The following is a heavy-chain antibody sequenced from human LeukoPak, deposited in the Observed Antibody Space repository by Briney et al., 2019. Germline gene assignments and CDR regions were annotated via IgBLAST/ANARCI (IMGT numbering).Heavy chain of an antibody. CDR2: IDWDNDK. J-gene: IGHJ3*02. V-gene: IGHV2-70*11. Sequence: SGPTLVNPTQSLTLTCTFSGFSLSSFGMCVSWIRQAPGEALEWLARIDWDNDKYYSTSLRTRLTISKDTSKNQVVLTMTNMDPVDTATYYCARTQSYYDRAGGVRDVFDIWGQGTMVTVSS. CDR1: GFSLSSFGMC. CDR3: ARTQSYYDRAGGVRDVFDI. D-gene: IGHD3-10*01.